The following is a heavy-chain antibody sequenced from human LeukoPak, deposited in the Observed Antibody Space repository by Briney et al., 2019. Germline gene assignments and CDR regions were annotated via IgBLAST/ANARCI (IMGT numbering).Heavy chain of an antibody. V-gene: IGHV3-74*01. J-gene: IGHJ5*02. CDR2: INSDGSST. Sequence: GGSLRLSCAASGFTFSSYWMHWVRQAPGKGLVWVSRINSDGSSTSYAVSVKGRFTISRDNAKNTLYLQMNSLRAEDTAVYYCARDPPYYDFWSGYPKNWFDPWGQGTLVTVSS. D-gene: IGHD3-3*01. CDR1: GFTFSSYW. CDR3: ARDPPYYDFWSGYPKNWFDP.